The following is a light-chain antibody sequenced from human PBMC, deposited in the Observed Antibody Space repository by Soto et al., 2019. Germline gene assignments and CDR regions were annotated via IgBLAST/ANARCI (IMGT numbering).Light chain of an antibody. CDR3: CSYAGSNNYYV. CDR2: EVS. Sequence: QSVLTQPPSASGSPGQSVTISCTGTSSDVGGYNYVSWYQQHPGKAPKLMIYEVSKRPSGVPDRFSGSKSGNTASLTVSGLQAEDEADYYCCSYAGSNNYYVFGTGNKLTVL. V-gene: IGLV2-8*01. CDR1: SSDVGGYNY. J-gene: IGLJ1*01.